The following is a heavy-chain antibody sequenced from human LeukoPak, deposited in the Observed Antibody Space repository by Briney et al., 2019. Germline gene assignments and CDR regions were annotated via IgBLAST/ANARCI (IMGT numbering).Heavy chain of an antibody. CDR2: IYHSGST. CDR1: GYSISSGYY. D-gene: IGHD1-1*01. V-gene: IGHV4-38-2*02. J-gene: IGHJ5*02. Sequence: SETLSLTCTVSGYSISSGYYWGCLRQPPGKGLEWIGCIYHSGSTYYNPSLKSRVTISVDTSKNQFSLKLSSVTAADTAVYYCARSQLNWNYAWGQGTLVTVSS. CDR3: ARSQLNWNYA.